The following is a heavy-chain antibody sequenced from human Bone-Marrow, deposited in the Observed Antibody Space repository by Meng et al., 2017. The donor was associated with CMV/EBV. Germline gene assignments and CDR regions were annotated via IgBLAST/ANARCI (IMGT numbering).Heavy chain of an antibody. CDR3: ARTYCSGGSCSEYYFDY. Sequence: SVKVSCKASVGTFSSYAIIWVRQAPGQGLEWMGGIIPIFGTANYAQKFQGRVTITTDESTSTASMELSSLRSEDTAVYYCARTYCSGGSCSEYYFDYWGQGPLVTVSS. CDR1: VGTFSSYA. D-gene: IGHD2-15*01. J-gene: IGHJ4*02. CDR2: IIPIFGTA. V-gene: IGHV1-69*05.